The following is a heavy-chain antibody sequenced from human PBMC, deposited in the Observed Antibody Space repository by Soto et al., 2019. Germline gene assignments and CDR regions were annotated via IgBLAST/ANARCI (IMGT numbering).Heavy chain of an antibody. CDR1: GFTFDDYA. CDR3: TKDSAYSSCWYDY. CDR2: ISWNSGSI. Sequence: GGSLRLSCAASGFTFDDYAMHWVRQAPGKGLEWVSGISWNSGSIGYADSVKGRFTISRDNAKNSLYLQMNSLRAEDTALYYCTKDSAYSSCWYDYWGQGTLVTVSS. J-gene: IGHJ4*02. V-gene: IGHV3-9*01. D-gene: IGHD6-19*01.